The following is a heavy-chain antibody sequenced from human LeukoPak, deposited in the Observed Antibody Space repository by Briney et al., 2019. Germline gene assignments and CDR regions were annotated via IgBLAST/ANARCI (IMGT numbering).Heavy chain of an antibody. D-gene: IGHD5-12*01. CDR1: GYTFTGYY. CDR2: INPNSGGT. V-gene: IGHV1-2*02. CDR3: ARGRRATTGGFDY. Sequence: ASVKVSCKASGYTFTGYYMHWVRQAPGQGLEWMGWINPNSGGTNYAQKFQGRVTMTRDTSISTAYMELSRLRSEDTAVYYCARGRRATTGGFDYWGQGTLVTVSS. J-gene: IGHJ4*02.